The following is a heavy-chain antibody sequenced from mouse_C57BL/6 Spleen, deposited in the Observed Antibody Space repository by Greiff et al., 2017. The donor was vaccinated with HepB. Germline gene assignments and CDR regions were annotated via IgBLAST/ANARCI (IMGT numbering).Heavy chain of an antibody. D-gene: IGHD4-1*02. CDR1: GFTFSSYA. V-gene: IGHV5-9-1*02. CDR3: TRVNWDSFYFDY. J-gene: IGHJ2*01. CDR2: ISSGGDYI. Sequence: EVQLVESGEGLVKPGGSLKLSCAASGFTFSSYAMSWVRQTPEKRLEWVAYISSGGDYIYYADTVKGRFTISRDNARNTLYLQMSSLKSEDTAMYYCTRVNWDSFYFDYWGQGTTLTVSS.